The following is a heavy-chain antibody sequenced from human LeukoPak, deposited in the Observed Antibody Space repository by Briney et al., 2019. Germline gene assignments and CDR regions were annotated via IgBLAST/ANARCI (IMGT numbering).Heavy chain of an antibody. Sequence: PGGSLRLSCAASGFTFSSYAMHWVRQAPGKGLEWVAVISYDGSNKYYADSVKGRFTISRDNSKNTLYLQMNSLRAEDTAVYYCARDPSPPYYMDVWGKGTTVTVSS. CDR2: ISYDGSNK. J-gene: IGHJ6*03. CDR3: ARDPSPPYYMDV. V-gene: IGHV3-30*04. CDR1: GFTFSSYA.